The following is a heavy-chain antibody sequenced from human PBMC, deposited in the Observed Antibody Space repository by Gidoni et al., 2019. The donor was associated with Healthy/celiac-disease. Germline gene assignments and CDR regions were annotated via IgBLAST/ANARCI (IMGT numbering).Heavy chain of an antibody. CDR3: ARRYYYDSSGYSLDY. D-gene: IGHD3-22*01. J-gene: IGHJ4*02. Sequence: EVQLVESGGGLVKPGGSQRLSCAASGFTFSSYSMNWVRQAPGKGLEWVSSISSSSSYIYYADSVKGRFTISRDNAKNSLYLQMNSLRAEDTAVYYCARRYYYDSSGYSLDYWAQGTLVTVSS. CDR2: ISSSSSYI. CDR1: GFTFSSYS. V-gene: IGHV3-21*01.